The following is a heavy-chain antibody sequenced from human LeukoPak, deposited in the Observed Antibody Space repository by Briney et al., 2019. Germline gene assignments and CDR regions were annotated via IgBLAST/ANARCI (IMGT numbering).Heavy chain of an antibody. CDR3: TTAVRYQLLLEY. Sequence: GASVKVSCKAPAYTCSTYDVAWVRQAPGQGPEWMGWMNPISGNTGCAKQFKGRVTMTSDASVNSAYMELSSLRFDDTAVYFCTTAVRYQLLLEYWGQGTLITVSS. J-gene: IGHJ4*02. V-gene: IGHV1-8*01. D-gene: IGHD2-2*01. CDR2: MNPISGNT. CDR1: AYTCSTYD.